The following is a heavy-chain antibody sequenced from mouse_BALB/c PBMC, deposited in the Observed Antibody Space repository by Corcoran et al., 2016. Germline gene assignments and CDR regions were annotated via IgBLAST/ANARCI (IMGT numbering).Heavy chain of an antibody. J-gene: IGHJ4*01. D-gene: IGHD2-1*01. V-gene: IGHV1S34*01. CDR2: ISCYNGAT. CDR3: ARSYYGNPYAMDY. Sequence: LVKTGASVKISCKASGYSFTDYYMHWVKQSHGKSLEWIGYISCYNGATSYNQKFKGKATFTVDTSSSTAYMQFNSLTSEDSAVYYCARSYYGNPYAMDYWGQGTSVTVSS. CDR1: GYSFTDYY.